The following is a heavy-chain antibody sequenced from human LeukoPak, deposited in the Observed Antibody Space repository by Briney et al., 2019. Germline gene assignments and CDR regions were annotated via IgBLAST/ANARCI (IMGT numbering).Heavy chain of an antibody. CDR1: GFTFSSYA. CDR2: ISGSGGST. Sequence: GGSLRLSCAASGFTFSSYAMSWVRQAPGKGLEWVSAISGSGGSTYYADPVKGRFTISRDNSKNTLYLQMNSLRAEDTAVYYCAKAVDIVATEYYFDYWGQGTLVTVSS. J-gene: IGHJ4*02. CDR3: AKAVDIVATEYYFDY. D-gene: IGHD5-12*01. V-gene: IGHV3-23*01.